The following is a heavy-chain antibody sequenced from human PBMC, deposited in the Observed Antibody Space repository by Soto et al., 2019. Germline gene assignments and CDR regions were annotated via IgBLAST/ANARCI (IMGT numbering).Heavy chain of an antibody. CDR3: ARVGWAGYCTNGVCYDYWFDP. J-gene: IGHJ5*02. Sequence: ASVKVSCKASGYTFTSYGISWVRQAPGQGLEWMGWISAYNGNTNYAQELQGRVTMTTDTSTSTAYMELRSLRSDDTAVYYCARVGWAGYCTNGVCYDYWFDPWGQGTLATVSS. V-gene: IGHV1-18*04. CDR2: ISAYNGNT. CDR1: GYTFTSYG. D-gene: IGHD2-8*01.